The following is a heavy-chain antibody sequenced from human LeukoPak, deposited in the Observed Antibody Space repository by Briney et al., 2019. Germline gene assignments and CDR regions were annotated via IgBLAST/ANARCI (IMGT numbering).Heavy chain of an antibody. D-gene: IGHD5-12*01. CDR1: GFIFSNCW. Sequence: GGSLRLSCAASGFIFSNCWMHWVRQAPGKGLVWVSQIHSDGSITGYADSVKDRFTISRDNAKNTLYLQMNSLRAEDTAVFYCARGGVVAATDYWGQGTLVTVSS. CDR3: ARGGVVAATDY. V-gene: IGHV3-74*01. CDR2: IHSDGSIT. J-gene: IGHJ4*02.